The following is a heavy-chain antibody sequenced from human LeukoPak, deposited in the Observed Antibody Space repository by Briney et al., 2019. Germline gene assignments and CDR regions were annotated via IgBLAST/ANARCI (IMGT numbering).Heavy chain of an antibody. D-gene: IGHD2-15*01. Sequence: GGSLRLSCAASGFTFSSYWMHWVRQAPGKGLVWVSRINSDGSSTSCADSVKGRFTISRDNAKNTLYLQMNSLRAEDTAVYYCAKGFLLPNWFDPWGQGTLVTVSS. V-gene: IGHV3-74*01. CDR1: GFTFSSYW. J-gene: IGHJ5*02. CDR2: INSDGSST. CDR3: AKGFLLPNWFDP.